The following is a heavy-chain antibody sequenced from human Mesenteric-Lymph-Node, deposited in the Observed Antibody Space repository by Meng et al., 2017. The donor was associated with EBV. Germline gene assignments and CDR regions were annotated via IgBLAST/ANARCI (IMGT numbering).Heavy chain of an antibody. J-gene: IGHJ5*02. D-gene: IGHD1-1*01. CDR1: GYTFTGYN. Sequence: FGGGLKDLGASVKVSCKASGYTFTGYNVHWGRQAPGQGLEWMGWINPNTGGTKYAQKFQGWVTLTRDTSISTAYMELSRLRSDDTAVYYCVRGRYELIWGLFDPWGQGTLVTVSS. V-gene: IGHV1-2*04. CDR2: INPNTGGT. CDR3: VRGRYELIWGLFDP.